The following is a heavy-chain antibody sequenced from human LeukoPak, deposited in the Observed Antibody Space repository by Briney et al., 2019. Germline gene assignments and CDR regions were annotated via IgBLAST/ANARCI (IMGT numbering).Heavy chain of an antibody. CDR1: GFTFNSYA. V-gene: IGHV3-23*01. J-gene: IGHJ5*02. Sequence: GRSLRLSCAASGFTFNSYARTWVRQAPGKGLEWVSAISGGGVNTYYADSVKGRFTISRDNSKNMLYLQMNSLRAEDTAVYYCAKTLGYSGYFSPWGQGTLVTVSS. D-gene: IGHD3-22*01. CDR3: AKTLGYSGYFSP. CDR2: ISGGGVNT.